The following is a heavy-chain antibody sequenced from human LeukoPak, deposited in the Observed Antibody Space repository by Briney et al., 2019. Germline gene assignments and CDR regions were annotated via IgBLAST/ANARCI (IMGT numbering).Heavy chain of an antibody. V-gene: IGHV3-66*01. CDR2: IYSSGDT. CDR1: GITVSSDY. D-gene: IGHD1-26*01. J-gene: IGHJ4*02. CDR3: ARNPAGIGDY. Sequence: GGSLRLSCAASGITVSSDYMSWVRHAPGKGLEWVSLIYSSGDTYYADSVKGRFTISRDDSRGTLSLQMNSLRDEDTAVYYCARNPAGIGDYWGQGTLVTVSS.